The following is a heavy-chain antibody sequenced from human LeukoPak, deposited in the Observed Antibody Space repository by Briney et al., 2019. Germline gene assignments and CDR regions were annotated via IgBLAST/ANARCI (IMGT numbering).Heavy chain of an antibody. V-gene: IGHV1-18*01. D-gene: IGHD2-2*01. J-gene: IGHJ4*02. Sequence: ASVRVSCTASGYTFSNFGISWVRRAPGQGLEWMGWISGNNDNPNYGQNFQGRFTVTTDSSTSTAYMELRNLRSDDTAVYYCARDGTSTDDYWGQGTLVTVSS. CDR3: ARDGTSTDDY. CDR1: GYTFSNFG. CDR2: ISGNNDNP.